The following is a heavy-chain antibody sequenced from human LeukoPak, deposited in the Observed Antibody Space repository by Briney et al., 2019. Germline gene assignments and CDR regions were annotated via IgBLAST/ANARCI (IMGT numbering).Heavy chain of an antibody. CDR1: GGSISSSSYY. V-gene: IGHV4-39*01. Sequence: PSETLSLTCTVSGGSISSSSYYCGWIRQPPGKGLEWIGSIYYSGVTYYNPSLKSRVTISVDTSKNQFSLKLSSVTASDTAVYYCARLALPGPIYYFDYWGQGTLVTVSS. CDR2: IYYSGVT. J-gene: IGHJ4*02. CDR3: ARLALPGPIYYFDY. D-gene: IGHD6-19*01.